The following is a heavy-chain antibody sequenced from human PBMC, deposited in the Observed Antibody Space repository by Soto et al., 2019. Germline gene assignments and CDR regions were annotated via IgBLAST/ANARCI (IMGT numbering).Heavy chain of an antibody. J-gene: IGHJ6*03. D-gene: IGHD5-18*01. V-gene: IGHV3-23*01. Sequence: EVQLLESGGGLVQPGGSLRLSCAASGFTFSSYAMSWVRQAPGKGLEWVSAISGSGGSTYYADSVKGRFTTTRDNSQNTLDLQMNSLRAEDTAVYYCAKGVRYGYARNYFMGIWGKGTTVAVSS. CDR2: ISGSGGST. CDR3: AKGVRYGYARNYFMGI. CDR1: GFTFSSYA.